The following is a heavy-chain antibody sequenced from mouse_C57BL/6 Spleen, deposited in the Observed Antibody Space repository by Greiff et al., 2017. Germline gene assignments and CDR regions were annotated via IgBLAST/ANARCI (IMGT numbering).Heavy chain of an antibody. V-gene: IGHV1-82*01. Sequence: VQLQQSGPELVKPGASVKISCKASGYAFSSSWMNWVKQRPGKGLEWIGRIYPGDGDTNYNGKFKGKATLTADKSSSTAYMQLSSLTSEDSAVYFCARDYYGSSDGYFDVWGTGTTVTVSS. CDR2: IYPGDGDT. CDR3: ARDYYGSSDGYFDV. J-gene: IGHJ1*03. CDR1: GYAFSSSW. D-gene: IGHD1-1*01.